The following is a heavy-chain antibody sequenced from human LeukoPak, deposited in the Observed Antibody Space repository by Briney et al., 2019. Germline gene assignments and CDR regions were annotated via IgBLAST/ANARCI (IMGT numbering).Heavy chain of an antibody. J-gene: IGHJ3*02. CDR1: GYTFTSYG. V-gene: IGHV1-18*01. D-gene: IGHD6-6*01. Sequence: GASVKVSCKASGYTFTSYGISWVRQAPGQGLEWMGWISAYNGNTNYAQKLQGRVTMTTDTSTSTAYMELSSLRSEDTAVYYCALGRIAARPQGAFDIWGQGTMVTVSS. CDR3: ALGRIAARPQGAFDI. CDR2: ISAYNGNT.